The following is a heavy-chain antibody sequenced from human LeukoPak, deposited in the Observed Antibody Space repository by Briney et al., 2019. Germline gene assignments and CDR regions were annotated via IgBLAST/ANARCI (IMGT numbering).Heavy chain of an antibody. V-gene: IGHV3-33*01. Sequence: GGSLRLSCAASGFTFNNYAMHWVRQAPGKGLEWVAVIWYDSSNRYYADSVKGRFTISRDNSKNMLYLLMNSLRAEDTAVYYCARRPSLGYTYGPNYYYGLDVWGQGTTVTVS. J-gene: IGHJ6*02. D-gene: IGHD5-18*01. CDR3: ARRPSLGYTYGPNYYYGLDV. CDR2: IWYDSSNR. CDR1: GFTFNNYA.